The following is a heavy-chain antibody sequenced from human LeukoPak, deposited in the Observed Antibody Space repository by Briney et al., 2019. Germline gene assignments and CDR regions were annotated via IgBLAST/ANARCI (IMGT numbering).Heavy chain of an antibody. J-gene: IGHJ4*02. D-gene: IGHD3-10*01. CDR2: ISGSGGST. V-gene: IGHV3-23*01. CDR1: GFTFSSYA. CDR3: AKDQPYYGSGSSPFDY. Sequence: GGSLRLSCAASGFTFSSYAMSWVRQAPGKGLEWVSAISGSGGSTYYADSVKGRFTISRDNSKNTLYLQMNSLRAEDTAVYYCAKDQPYYGSGSSPFDYWGQGTLVTVSS.